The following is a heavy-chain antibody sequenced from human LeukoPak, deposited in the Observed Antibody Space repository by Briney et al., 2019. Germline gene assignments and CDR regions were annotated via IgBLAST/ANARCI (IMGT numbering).Heavy chain of an antibody. CDR1: VYTFTGHY. J-gene: IGHJ4*02. CDR3: ARDMWELPSDCYYDY. CDR2: INPNSGDT. D-gene: IGHD1-26*01. Sequence: ASVKVSCKASVYTFTGHYLNWLQQAPGQGLEWMGRINPNSGDTKYADKFQGRVIMTRDTSTSTAYTELNGLRSDDTASYYCARDMWELPSDCYYDYWGQGTLVTVSS. V-gene: IGHV1-2*06.